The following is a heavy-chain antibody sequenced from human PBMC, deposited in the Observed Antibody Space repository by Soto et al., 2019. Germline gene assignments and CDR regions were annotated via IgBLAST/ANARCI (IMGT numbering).Heavy chain of an antibody. CDR1: GFTFSSYW. V-gene: IGHV3-74*01. J-gene: IGHJ6*02. CDR3: AREDIVVVPDADAAHYEDYGTDV. D-gene: IGHD2-2*01. CDR2: INSDGSRT. Sequence: EVQLVESGGGLVQPGGSLRLSCAASGFTFSSYWMHWVRQAPGKGLVWVSRINSDGSRTNYADSVKGRFTISRDKARKTLDVKMNSLRADDTAVYYCAREDIVVVPDADAAHYEDYGTDVRGQGTPGTVSS.